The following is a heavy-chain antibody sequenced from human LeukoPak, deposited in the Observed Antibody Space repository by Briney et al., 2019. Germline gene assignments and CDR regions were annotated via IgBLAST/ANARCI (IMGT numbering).Heavy chain of an antibody. V-gene: IGHV4-59*08. CDR2: IYYSGST. CDR1: GGSISSFY. CDR3: ARRGVTGSLDY. D-gene: IGHD1-20*01. J-gene: IGHJ4*02. Sequence: PSETLSLTCTVSGGSISSFYWTWIRQPPGPGLEWIGYIYYSGSTNYNPSLKSRVTISVDTSKNQFSLKLSSVTAADTAVYYCARRGVTGSLDYWGQGTLVTVSS.